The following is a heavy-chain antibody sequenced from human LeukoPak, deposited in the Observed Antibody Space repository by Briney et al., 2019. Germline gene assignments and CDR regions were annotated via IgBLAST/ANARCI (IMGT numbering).Heavy chain of an antibody. CDR1: GGSTSSGGYY. CDR2: IYYSGST. D-gene: IGHD5-18*01. J-gene: IGHJ4*02. Sequence: SQTLSLTCTVSGGSTSSGGYYWSWIRQHPGKGLEWIGYIYYSGSTYYNPSLKSRVTISVDTSKNQFSLKLSSVTAADTAVYYCSRVRACGRYSCGYGYFDYRGQGTLVTVSS. V-gene: IGHV4-31*03. CDR3: SRVRACGRYSCGYGYFDY.